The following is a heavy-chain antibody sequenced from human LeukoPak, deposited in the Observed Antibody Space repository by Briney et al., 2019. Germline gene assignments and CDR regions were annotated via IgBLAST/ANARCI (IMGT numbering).Heavy chain of an antibody. J-gene: IGHJ4*02. CDR1: GGSISSYY. Sequence: SETLSLTCTVSGGSISSYYWSWIRQPAGKGLEWIGRIYTSGSTNYNPSLKSRVTMSVDTSKNQFSLKLSSVTAADTAVYYCARGQYYYGSGSYARLDYWGQGTLVTVSS. D-gene: IGHD3-10*01. V-gene: IGHV4-4*07. CDR2: IYTSGST. CDR3: ARGQYYYGSGSYARLDY.